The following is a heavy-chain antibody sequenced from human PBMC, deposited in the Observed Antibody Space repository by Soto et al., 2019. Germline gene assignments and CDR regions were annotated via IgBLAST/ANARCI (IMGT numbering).Heavy chain of an antibody. CDR1: GFTFSSYA. Sequence: GGSLRLSCAASGFTFSSYAMSWVRQAPGKGLEWVPAISGSGGSTYYADSVKGRFTISRDNSKNTLYLQMNSLRAEDTAVYYCAKDRGFSGYYIYFDYWGQGTLVTVSS. D-gene: IGHD3-22*01. J-gene: IGHJ4*02. V-gene: IGHV3-23*01. CDR2: ISGSGGST. CDR3: AKDRGFSGYYIYFDY.